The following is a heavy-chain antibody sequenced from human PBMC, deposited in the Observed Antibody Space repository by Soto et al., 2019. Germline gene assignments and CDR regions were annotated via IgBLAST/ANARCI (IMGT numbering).Heavy chain of an antibody. CDR2: IIPIFGTA. Sequence: SVKVSCKASGYAFTGYYMHWLRQAPGQGLEWMGEIIPIFGTANYAQKFQGRVTITADESTSTAYMELSSLRSEDTAVYYCARDRGPSSGYYPYWFDPWGQGTLVTVSS. CDR3: ARDRGPSSGYYPYWFDP. J-gene: IGHJ5*02. CDR1: GYAFTGYY. V-gene: IGHV1-69*13. D-gene: IGHD3-22*01.